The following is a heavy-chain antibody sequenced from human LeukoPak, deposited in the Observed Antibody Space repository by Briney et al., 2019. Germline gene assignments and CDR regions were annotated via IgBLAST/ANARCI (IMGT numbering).Heavy chain of an antibody. CDR1: GFTFDDYA. J-gene: IGHJ4*02. D-gene: IGHD2-15*01. CDR3: AKDRRARDIGGFDY. V-gene: IGHV3-9*01. Sequence: GRSLRLSCAACGFTFDDYAMHWVRQAPGKGLEWVSGISWNSGSIGYADSVKGRFTISRDNAKNSLYLQMNSLRAEDTALYYCAKDRRARDIGGFDYWGQGTLVTVSS. CDR2: ISWNSGSI.